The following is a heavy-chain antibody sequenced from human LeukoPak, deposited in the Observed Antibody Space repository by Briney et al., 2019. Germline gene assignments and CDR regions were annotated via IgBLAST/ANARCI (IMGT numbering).Heavy chain of an antibody. CDR1: GGSISSYY. Sequence: SETLSLTCTVSGGSISSYYWSWIRQPPGKGLEWIGYIYYSGSTNYNPSLKSRVTISVDTSKNQFSLKLSSVTAADTAVYYCASHSSSWYGTYYGMDVWGQGTTVTVSS. V-gene: IGHV4-59*08. J-gene: IGHJ6*02. CDR3: ASHSSSWYGTYYGMDV. D-gene: IGHD6-13*01. CDR2: IYYSGST.